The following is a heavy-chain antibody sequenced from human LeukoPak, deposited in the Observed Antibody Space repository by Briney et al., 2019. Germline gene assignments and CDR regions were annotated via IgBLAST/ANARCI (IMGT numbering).Heavy chain of an antibody. J-gene: IGHJ4*02. V-gene: IGHV3-23*01. CDR2: ISESGSGT. CDR1: RLPFSSYA. Sequence: GGSLRLSCAASRLPFSSYAMSWVRQAPGKGLEWVSAISESGSGTYYADSVEGRFTISRDNSRNTLSLQMYSLRVEDTAVYYCAKDIAQGYTFGTIDQDYWGQGTLVTVSS. CDR3: AKDIAQGYTFGTIDQDY. D-gene: IGHD5-18*01.